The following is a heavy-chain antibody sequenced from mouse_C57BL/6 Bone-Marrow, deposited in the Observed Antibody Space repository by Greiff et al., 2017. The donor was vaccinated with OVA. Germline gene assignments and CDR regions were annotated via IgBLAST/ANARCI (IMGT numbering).Heavy chain of an antibody. J-gene: IGHJ2*01. Sequence: QVQLQQSGAELARPGASVKLSCKASGYTFTSYGISWVKQRTGQGLEWIGEIYPRSGNTYYNEKFQGKATLTADKSSSTAYMELRSLTSEDSAVYFCALANWVYYFDYWGPGTTLTVSS. CDR3: ALANWVYYFDY. V-gene: IGHV1-81*01. CDR1: GYTFTSYG. CDR2: IYPRSGNT. D-gene: IGHD4-1*01.